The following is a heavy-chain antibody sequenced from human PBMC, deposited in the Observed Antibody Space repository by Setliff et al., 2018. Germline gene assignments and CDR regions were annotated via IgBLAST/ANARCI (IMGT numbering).Heavy chain of an antibody. D-gene: IGHD2-15*01. CDR3: ARVRIGLPMVDY. CDR1: GYTFTSYG. CDR2: ISAYNGNT. Sequence: ASVKVSCKASGYTFTSYGISWVRQAPGQGLEWMGWISAYNGNTNYAQKLQGRVTMTPDTSTSTAYMELRSLRSDDTAVYYCARVRIGLPMVDYWGQGTLVTVSS. J-gene: IGHJ4*02. V-gene: IGHV1-18*01.